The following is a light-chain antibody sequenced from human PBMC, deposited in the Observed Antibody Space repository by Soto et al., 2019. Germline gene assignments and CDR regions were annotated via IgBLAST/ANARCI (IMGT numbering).Light chain of an antibody. CDR1: QSVSSY. CDR2: DAS. Sequence: EIVLTQSPATLSLSPGERATLSCRASQSVSSYLAWYQQKPGQAPRLLIYDASNRATGIPTRFSGSGSGKDFTSTNSRLEPEEFAVYYCQQRSNWPPIPFGQGTRLEIK. V-gene: IGKV3-11*01. J-gene: IGKJ5*01. CDR3: QQRSNWPPIP.